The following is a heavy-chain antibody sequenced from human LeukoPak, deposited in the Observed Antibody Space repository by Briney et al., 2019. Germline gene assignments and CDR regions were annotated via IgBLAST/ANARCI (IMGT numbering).Heavy chain of an antibody. V-gene: IGHV3-7*01. J-gene: IGHJ4*02. Sequence: GGSLRLSCAASGFTFSSCWMSWVRQAPGKGLEWVANIKQDGSEKYYVDSVKGRFTISRDNAKNSLYLQMNSLRAEDTAVYYCAREVGGSPDYWGQGTLVTVSS. CDR1: GFTFSSCW. CDR2: IKQDGSEK. D-gene: IGHD1-26*01. CDR3: AREVGGSPDY.